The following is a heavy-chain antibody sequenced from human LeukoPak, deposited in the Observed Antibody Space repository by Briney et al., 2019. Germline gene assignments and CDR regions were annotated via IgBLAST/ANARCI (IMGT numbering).Heavy chain of an antibody. J-gene: IGHJ4*02. D-gene: IGHD5-12*01. CDR1: SRSA. V-gene: IGHV3-23*01. Sequence: GGSLRLSCPAFSRSAMSWVRQAPGQGLEWVSAISGSGETSYHANSVEGRFTISRDNSKNTLYLQMNSLRAEDTAVYYCAKVKPDAYEIDVWGQGTLVTVSS. CDR2: ISGSGETS. CDR3: AKVKPDAYEIDV.